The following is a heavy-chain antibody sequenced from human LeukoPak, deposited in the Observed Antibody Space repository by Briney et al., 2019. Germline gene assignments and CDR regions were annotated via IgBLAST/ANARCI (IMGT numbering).Heavy chain of an antibody. CDR3: ARLGSSSDDPDLIYYYYYMDV. CDR2: IYPGESDT. Sequence: GESLKISCKGSGYSFTSYWIGWVRQMPGKGLEWMGIIYPGESDTRYSPSFQGQVTISADKSISTAYLQWSSLKASDTAMYYCARLGSSSDDPDLIYYYYYMDVWGKGTTVTVSS. CDR1: GYSFTSYW. V-gene: IGHV5-51*01. J-gene: IGHJ6*03. D-gene: IGHD6-13*01.